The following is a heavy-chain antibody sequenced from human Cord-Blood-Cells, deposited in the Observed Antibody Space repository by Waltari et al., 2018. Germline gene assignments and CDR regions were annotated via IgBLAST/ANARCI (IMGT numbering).Heavy chain of an antibody. D-gene: IGHD6-19*01. Sequence: QITLKESGPTLVKPTQTLTLTCTFSGFSPSTSGVGVGWLRQPPGKALEWLALIYWDDDKRYNPSLKSRLTITKDTSKNQVVLTMTNMDPVDTATYYCAHRRVGWATYYFDYWGQGTLVTVSS. J-gene: IGHJ4*02. CDR1: GFSPSTSGVG. CDR2: IYWDDDK. V-gene: IGHV2-5*02. CDR3: AHRRVGWATYYFDY.